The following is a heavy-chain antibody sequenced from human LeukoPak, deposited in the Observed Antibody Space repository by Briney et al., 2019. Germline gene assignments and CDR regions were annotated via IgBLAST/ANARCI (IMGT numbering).Heavy chain of an antibody. CDR1: GFTFSSYD. Sequence: GGSLRLSCAASGFTFSSYDMHWVRQATGKGLERVSAIGTAGDTYYPGSVKGRFTISRENAKNSLYLQMNSLRAGDTAVYYCARGLGYCSSTSCPCYGMDVWGQGTTVTVSS. V-gene: IGHV3-13*01. CDR2: IGTAGDT. CDR3: ARGLGYCSSTSCPCYGMDV. J-gene: IGHJ6*02. D-gene: IGHD2-2*01.